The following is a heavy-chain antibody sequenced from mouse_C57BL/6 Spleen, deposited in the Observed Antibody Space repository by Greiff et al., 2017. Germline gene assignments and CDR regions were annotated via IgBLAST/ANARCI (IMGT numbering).Heavy chain of an antibody. CDR1: GFTFNTYA. V-gene: IGHV10-3*01. CDR3: VREAGSSWDWYCDV. J-gene: IGHJ1*03. D-gene: IGHD1-1*01. Sequence: EVQLVESGGGLVQPKGSLKLSCAASGFTFNTYAMHWVRQAPGKGLEWVARIRSKSSNSATYYADSVKDRFTISRDDSQSMLYLQMNNLKAEDTAMYYCVREAGSSWDWYCDVWGTGTTVTVSS. CDR2: IRSKSSNSAT.